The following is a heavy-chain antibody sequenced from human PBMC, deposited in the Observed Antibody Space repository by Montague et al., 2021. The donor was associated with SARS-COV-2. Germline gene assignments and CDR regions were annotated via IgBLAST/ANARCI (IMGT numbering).Heavy chain of an antibody. Sequence: ETLSLTCTVSFGSISTYYWRWIRQPPGKGLEWIGFIFYNGSTKYNPSLKRRVSISLDTSKNQFSLKLSSVTAADTAVYYCARQDAWAYCGDECYRGWFDSWGQGTLVTVAS. CDR3: ARQDAWAYCGDECYRGWFDS. J-gene: IGHJ5*01. CDR2: IFYNGST. D-gene: IGHD2-21*01. CDR1: FGSISTYY. V-gene: IGHV4-59*01.